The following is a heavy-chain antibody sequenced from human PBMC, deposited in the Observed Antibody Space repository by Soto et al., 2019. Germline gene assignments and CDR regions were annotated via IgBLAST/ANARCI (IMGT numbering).Heavy chain of an antibody. J-gene: IGHJ6*02. V-gene: IGHV1-3*01. D-gene: IGHD6-6*01. CDR3: ARVREQLVPYYYYGMDV. CDR2: INAGNGNT. CDR1: GYTFTIYA. Sequence: GASVKVSCKASGYTFTIYAMHWVRQAPGQRLEWMGWINAGNGNTKYSQKFQGRVTITRDTSASTAYMELSSLRSEDTAVYYCARVREQLVPYYYYGMDVWGQGTTVTVSS.